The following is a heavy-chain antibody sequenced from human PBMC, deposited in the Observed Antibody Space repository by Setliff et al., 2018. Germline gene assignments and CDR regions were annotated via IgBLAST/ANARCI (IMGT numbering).Heavy chain of an antibody. V-gene: IGHV4-30-4*08. CDR1: GDSISSFDYF. CDR2: IYHSGSA. Sequence: LSLTCTVSGDSISSFDYFWSWIRQPPGKGLEWIAYIYHSGSAYYNPSLKSRVTMSVDTSKNQFSLHLTSVTAADTAVYYCAREVGTSTSSDAFDVWGQGMMVTVSS. D-gene: IGHD1-26*01. CDR3: AREVGTSTSSDAFDV. J-gene: IGHJ3*01.